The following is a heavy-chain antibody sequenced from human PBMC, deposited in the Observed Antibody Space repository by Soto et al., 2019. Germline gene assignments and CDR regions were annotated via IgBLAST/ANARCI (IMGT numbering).Heavy chain of an antibody. V-gene: IGHV3-23*01. J-gene: IGHJ4*02. CDR3: AKDTAITMIVVVITGGLDY. CDR1: GFTFSSYA. Sequence: GGSLRLSCAASGFTFSSYAMSWVRQAPGKGLEWVSAISGSGGSTYYADSVKGRFTISRDNSKNTLYLQMNSLRAEDTAVYYSAKDTAITMIVVVITGGLDYWGQGTLVTVSS. CDR2: ISGSGGST. D-gene: IGHD3-22*01.